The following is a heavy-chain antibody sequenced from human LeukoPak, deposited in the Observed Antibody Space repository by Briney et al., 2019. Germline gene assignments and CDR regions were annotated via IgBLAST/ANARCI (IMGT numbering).Heavy chain of an antibody. V-gene: IGHV3-30*02. CDR2: IRYDGSNK. D-gene: IGHD2-8*01. J-gene: IGHJ5*02. CDR3: AKDRVYCTNGVCPNWFDP. CDR1: GFTFSSYG. Sequence: GGSLRLSCAASGFTFSSYGMHWVRQAPGKGLEWVAFIRYDGSNKYYADSVKGRFTISRDNSKNTLYLQMNSLRAEDTAVYYCAKDRVYCTNGVCPNWFDPWGQGTLVTVSS.